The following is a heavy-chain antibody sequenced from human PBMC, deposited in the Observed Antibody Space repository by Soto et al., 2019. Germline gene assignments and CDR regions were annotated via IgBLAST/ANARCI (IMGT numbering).Heavy chain of an antibody. J-gene: IGHJ6*03. CDR3: ARGHGGYGKPSYYYYYMDV. CDR1: GFTFSSYA. Sequence: GGSLRLSCAASGFTFSSYAMHWVRQAPGKGLEYVSAISSNGGSTYYANSVKGRFTISRDNSKNTLYLQMGSLRAEDMAVYYCARGHGGYGKPSYYYYYMDVWGKGTTVTVSS. V-gene: IGHV3-64*01. D-gene: IGHD5-12*01. CDR2: ISSNGGST.